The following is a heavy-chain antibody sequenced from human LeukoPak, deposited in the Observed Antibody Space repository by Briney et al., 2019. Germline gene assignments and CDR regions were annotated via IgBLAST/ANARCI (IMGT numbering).Heavy chain of an antibody. Sequence: GGSLRLSCAASGFTFSTYAMSWVRQAPGKGLEWVSGISGSGGSTNYADSVKGRLTISRDNSKNTLFLQVNSLRAEDTAVYYCAKAYSSVWYYFDYWGQGTLVTVSS. J-gene: IGHJ4*02. CDR2: ISGSGGST. D-gene: IGHD6-19*01. CDR1: GFTFSTYA. V-gene: IGHV3-23*01. CDR3: AKAYSSVWYYFDY.